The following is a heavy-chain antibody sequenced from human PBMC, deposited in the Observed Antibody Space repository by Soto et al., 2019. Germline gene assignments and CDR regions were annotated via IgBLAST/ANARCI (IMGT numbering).Heavy chain of an antibody. V-gene: IGHV4-39*01. CDR3: ATSNWFDP. CDR2: IHYSGST. Sequence: QLQLQESGPGLVKPSETLSLTCTVSGGSISSSSYYWGWIRQPPGKGLEWIGSIHYSGSTYYNPSLKSRVTISVGTSKNQFSLKLSSVTAAGPAVYYCATSNWFDPWGQGSLVAVSS. CDR1: GGSISSSSYY. J-gene: IGHJ5*02.